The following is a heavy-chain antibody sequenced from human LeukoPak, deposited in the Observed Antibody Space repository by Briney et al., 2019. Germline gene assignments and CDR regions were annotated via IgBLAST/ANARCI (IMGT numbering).Heavy chain of an antibody. CDR1: GGTFSRYA. J-gene: IGHJ4*02. Sequence: SVKVSCKASGGTFSRYAISWVRQAPRQGLEWMGRIIPIFGTANYAQKFQGRVTITTDESTSTAYMELSSLRSEDTAVYYCAREGLMVRGFYYFDYWGQGTLVTVSS. V-gene: IGHV1-69*05. CDR2: IIPIFGTA. D-gene: IGHD3-10*01. CDR3: AREGLMVRGFYYFDY.